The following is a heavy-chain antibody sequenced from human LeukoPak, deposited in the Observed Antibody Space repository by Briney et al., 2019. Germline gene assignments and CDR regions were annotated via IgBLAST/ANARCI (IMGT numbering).Heavy chain of an antibody. Sequence: GGSLRLSCADSGFTFSSYWMSWVRQAPGKGLEWVANIKQDGSEKYYVDSVKGRFTISRDNAKNSLYLQMNSLRAEDTAVYYCARDRAGDKKYFDNWGQGTLVTVSS. V-gene: IGHV3-7*01. CDR1: GFTFSSYW. J-gene: IGHJ4*02. CDR3: ARDRAGDKKYFDN. CDR2: IKQDGSEK. D-gene: IGHD6-13*01.